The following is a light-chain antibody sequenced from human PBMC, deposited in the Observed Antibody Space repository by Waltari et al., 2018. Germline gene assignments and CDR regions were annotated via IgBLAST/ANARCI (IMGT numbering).Light chain of an antibody. J-gene: IGLJ2*01. CDR1: SNDVGAYNY. CDR3: SSFTTSTTLV. Sequence: QSALTPPASVSGSPGQSITLSCTGNSNDVGAYNYVSWYQQYPGKAPKLIIYDVNKRPSGISDRFSGSKSGNTASLTVSGLQPEDEADYHCSSFTTSTTLVFGGGTKLTVL. CDR2: DVN. V-gene: IGLV2-14*03.